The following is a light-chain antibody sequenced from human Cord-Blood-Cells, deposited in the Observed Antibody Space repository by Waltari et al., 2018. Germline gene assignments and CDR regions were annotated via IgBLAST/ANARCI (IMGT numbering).Light chain of an antibody. Sequence: EIELTKSPGTLSLYPGESATLTCSPGQRVSRRYLAWYKQKPGQAPRLLIYVASSRATGIPDRFSGSGSGTDFTLTISRLEPEDFAVYYCQQYGSSPVTFGHGTKLEIK. CDR3: QQYGSSPVT. CDR2: VAS. J-gene: IGKJ2*01. V-gene: IGKV3-20*01. CDR1: QRVSRRY.